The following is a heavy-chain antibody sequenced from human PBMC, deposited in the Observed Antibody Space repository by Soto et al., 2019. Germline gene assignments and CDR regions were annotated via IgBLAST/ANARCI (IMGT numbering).Heavy chain of an antibody. V-gene: IGHV3-23*01. CDR3: ARRGSGSYYDY. J-gene: IGHJ4*02. CDR2: ISYYSGST. D-gene: IGHD1-26*01. Sequence: GGALRLSCAASGFRFDDYGMHRVRQVPGKGLEWVSGISYYSGSTYYADSVKGRFTISRDNSKNTLYLQMNSLRAEDTAVYYCARRGSGSYYDYWGQGTLVTVSS. CDR1: GFRFDDYG.